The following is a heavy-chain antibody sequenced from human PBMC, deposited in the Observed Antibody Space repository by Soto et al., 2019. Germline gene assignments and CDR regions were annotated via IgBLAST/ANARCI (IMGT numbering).Heavy chain of an antibody. Sequence: GESLKISCKGSGYSFLSYWIGWVRQMPGRGLEWMGIIYPDDSDTRYSPSFQGQVTISADKSISTAYLQWSSLKASDTALYYCARRYCSGGSCQDWFDPRGQGTLVTVSS. J-gene: IGHJ5*02. CDR1: GYSFLSYW. D-gene: IGHD2-15*01. CDR3: ARRYCSGGSCQDWFDP. CDR2: IYPDDSDT. V-gene: IGHV5-51*01.